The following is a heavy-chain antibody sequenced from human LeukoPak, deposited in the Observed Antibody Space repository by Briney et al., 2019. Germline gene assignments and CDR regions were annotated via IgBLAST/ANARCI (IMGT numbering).Heavy chain of an antibody. CDR3: ARDLRKGAYSSSWYDPAY. CDR1: GFTFSSYW. V-gene: IGHV3-7*01. CDR2: IKQDGSEK. J-gene: IGHJ4*02. D-gene: IGHD6-13*01. Sequence: GGSLRLSCTASGFTFSSYWMSWVRQAPGKGLEGVANIKQDGSEKYYVDSVKGRFTISRDNAKNSLYLQMNSLRAEDTAVYYCARDLRKGAYSSSWYDPAYWGQGTLVTVSS.